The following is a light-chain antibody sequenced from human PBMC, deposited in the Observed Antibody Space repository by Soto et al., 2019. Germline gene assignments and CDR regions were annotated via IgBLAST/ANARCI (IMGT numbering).Light chain of an antibody. V-gene: IGLV2-14*01. Sequence: QSALTQPASVSGSPGQSITISCTGTSSDVGGYNYVSWYQEHPGKAPKLMIYDVSNRPSGFSNRFSGSKSDNTASLTISGLQAEDEADYYCSSYTSDSTYVFGTGTKVTV. J-gene: IGLJ1*01. CDR3: SSYTSDSTYV. CDR1: SSDVGGYNY. CDR2: DVS.